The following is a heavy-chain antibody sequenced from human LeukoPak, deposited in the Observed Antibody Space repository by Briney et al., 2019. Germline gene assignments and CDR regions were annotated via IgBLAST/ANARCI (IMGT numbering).Heavy chain of an antibody. Sequence: SETLSLTCTVSGGSISSYYWSWIRQPPGKGLEWIGYIYYSGSTNYNPSLKSRVTISVDTSKNQFSLKLSSVTAADTAVYYYARGTPYYYYGMDVWGQGTTVTVSS. CDR3: ARGTPYYYYGMDV. CDR2: IYYSGST. J-gene: IGHJ6*02. CDR1: GGSISSYY. V-gene: IGHV4-59*01.